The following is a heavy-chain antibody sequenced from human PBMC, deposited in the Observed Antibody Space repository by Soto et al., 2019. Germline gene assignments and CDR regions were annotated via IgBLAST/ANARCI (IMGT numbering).Heavy chain of an antibody. CDR2: IWYDGSNK. J-gene: IGHJ6*02. D-gene: IGHD6-13*01. Sequence: ESGGGVVQPGRSLRLSCAASGFTFSSYGMHWVRQAPGKGLEWVAVIWYDGSNKYYADSVKGRFTISRDNSKNTLYLQMNSLRADDTAVYYCARGGEQQLVKYYYYGMDVWGQGTTVTVSS. CDR3: ARGGEQQLVKYYYYGMDV. CDR1: GFTFSSYG. V-gene: IGHV3-33*01.